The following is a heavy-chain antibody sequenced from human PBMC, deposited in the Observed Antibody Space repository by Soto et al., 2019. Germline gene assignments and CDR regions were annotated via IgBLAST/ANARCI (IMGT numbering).Heavy chain of an antibody. CDR3: ARGKAGPPGLYCYGMDV. V-gene: IGHV1-2*04. D-gene: IGHD6-13*01. CDR2: INPNSGGT. J-gene: IGHJ6*02. Sequence: SSVKVSCKASGYTFTGYYMHWVRQAPGQGLEWMGWINPNSGGTNYAQKFQGWVTMTRDTSISTAYMELSRLRSDDTAVYYCARGKAGPPGLYCYGMDVWGQGTTVTVSS. CDR1: GYTFTGYY.